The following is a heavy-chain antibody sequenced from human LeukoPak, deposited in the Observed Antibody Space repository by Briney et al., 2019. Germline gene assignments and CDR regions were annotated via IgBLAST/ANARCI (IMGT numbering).Heavy chain of an antibody. V-gene: IGHV4-4*07. J-gene: IGHJ3*02. CDR2: IYTSGGT. D-gene: IGHD3-22*01. Sequence: SETLSLTCTVSGGSISSYYWSWIRQPAGKGLEWIGRIYTSGGTNYNPSLKSRVTMSVDTSKNQFSLKLSSVTAADTAVYYCAREGDSSGYYLPDDAFDIWGQGTMVTVSS. CDR3: AREGDSSGYYLPDDAFDI. CDR1: GGSISSYY.